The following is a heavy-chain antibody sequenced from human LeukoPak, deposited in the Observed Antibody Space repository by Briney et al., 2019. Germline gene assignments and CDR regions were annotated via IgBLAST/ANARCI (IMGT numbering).Heavy chain of an antibody. J-gene: IGHJ4*02. V-gene: IGHV1-2*02. Sequence: ASVKVSCKASGYTFTGYYMHWVRQAPGQGLEWMGWINPNSGGTSYAQKFQGRVTMTRDTSISTAYLDLNRLKSHDTAVYYCARERGTAIAYWGQGTLVTVSS. D-gene: IGHD5-18*01. CDR1: GYTFTGYY. CDR3: ARERGTAIAY. CDR2: INPNSGGT.